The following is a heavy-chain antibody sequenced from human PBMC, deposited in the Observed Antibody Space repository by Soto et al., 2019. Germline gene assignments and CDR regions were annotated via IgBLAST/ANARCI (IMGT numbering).Heavy chain of an antibody. Sequence: QVQLQESGPGLVKPSQTLSLTCTVSGGSISSGDYYWSWIRQPPGKGLEWIGYIYYSGSTYYNSSLKSRVTLSVDTSKNQFSLKLSSVTAADTAVYYCARWADGYYVLGSSGFDYWGQGTLVTVSS. D-gene: IGHD3-10*01. CDR2: IYYSGST. V-gene: IGHV4-30-4*01. CDR1: GGSISSGDYY. CDR3: ARWADGYYVLGSSGFDY. J-gene: IGHJ4*02.